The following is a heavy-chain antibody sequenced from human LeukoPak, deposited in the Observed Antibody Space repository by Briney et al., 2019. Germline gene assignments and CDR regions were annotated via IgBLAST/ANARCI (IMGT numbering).Heavy chain of an antibody. Sequence: PGGSLRLSCTASGFTFSHAWMTWVRQAPGKGLEWVAVISYDGSNKYYADSVKGRFTISRDNSKNTLYLQMNSLRAEDTAVYYCAREDYAGFDYWGQGTLVTVSS. CDR3: AREDYAGFDY. V-gene: IGHV3-30-3*01. CDR1: GFTFSHAW. D-gene: IGHD4-17*01. J-gene: IGHJ4*02. CDR2: ISYDGSNK.